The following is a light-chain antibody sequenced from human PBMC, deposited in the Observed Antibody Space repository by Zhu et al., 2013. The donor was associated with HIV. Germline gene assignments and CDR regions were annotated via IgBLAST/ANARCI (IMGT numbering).Light chain of an antibody. CDR2: DAS. V-gene: IGKV3-11*01. CDR3: QQYGWSPLT. CDR1: QTVSSY. J-gene: IGKJ4*01. Sequence: ETVLTQSPATLSLSPGERATLSCRASQTVSSYLAWYQQKSGQAPRLLIFDASNRATGIPARFSGSGSGTDFTLTISRVEPEDFAVYYCQQYGWSPLTFGGGTTMEIK.